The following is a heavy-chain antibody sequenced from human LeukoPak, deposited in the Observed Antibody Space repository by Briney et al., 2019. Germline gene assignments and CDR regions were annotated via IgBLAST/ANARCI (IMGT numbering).Heavy chain of an antibody. V-gene: IGHV3-33*08. J-gene: IGHJ4*02. Sequence: GGSLRLSCAASGLTFSNYGMHWVRQAPGKGLEWVAVISYDGSNKYYADSVKGRFTISRDNSKNTLYLQMNSLRAEDTAVYYCARVRVTVTTLDYWGQGALVTVSS. CDR3: ARVRVTVTTLDY. CDR1: GLTFSNYG. D-gene: IGHD4-17*01. CDR2: ISYDGSNK.